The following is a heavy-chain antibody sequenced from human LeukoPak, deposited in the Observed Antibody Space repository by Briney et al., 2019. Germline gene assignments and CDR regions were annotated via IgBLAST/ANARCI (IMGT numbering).Heavy chain of an antibody. CDR2: ISAYNGNT. CDR3: ARIGSSSFSYYYYYMDV. Sequence: GASVKVSCKASGYTFTSYGIRWVRQAPGQGLEWMGWISAYNGNTNYAQKLQGRVTMTTDTSTSTAYMELRSLRSDDTAVYYCARIGSSSFSYYYYYMDVWGKGTTVTVSS. D-gene: IGHD6-6*01. CDR1: GYTFTSYG. V-gene: IGHV1-18*01. J-gene: IGHJ6*03.